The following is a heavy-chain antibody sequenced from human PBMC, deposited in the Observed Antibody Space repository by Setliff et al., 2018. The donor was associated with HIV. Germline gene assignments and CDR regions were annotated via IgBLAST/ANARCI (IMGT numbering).Heavy chain of an antibody. Sequence: ASVKVSCKTSEYSFVSHGMSWVRQAPGQGLEWMGWIRGSGADAKYAENLQGRVTLTMDISSSTGYMELTSLTSDDTAVYYCARDLGGNNPSFDYWGQGTLVTVSS. J-gene: IGHJ4*02. D-gene: IGHD3-16*01. V-gene: IGHV1-18*01. CDR1: EYSFVSHG. CDR2: IRGSGADA. CDR3: ARDLGGNNPSFDY.